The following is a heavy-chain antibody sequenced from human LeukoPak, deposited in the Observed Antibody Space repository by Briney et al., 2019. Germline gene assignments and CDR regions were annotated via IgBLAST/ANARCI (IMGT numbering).Heavy chain of an antibody. CDR3: ATLNYDILTGYLYYFDY. CDR2: LDPEDGET. D-gene: IGHD3-9*01. V-gene: IGHV1-24*01. CDR1: GYTLTELS. Sequence: ASVKVSCKVSGYTLTELSTHWVRQAPGKGLEWMGGLDPEDGETIYAQKFQGRVTMTEDTSTDTAYMELSSLRSEDTAVYYCATLNYDILTGYLYYFDYWGQGTLVTVSS. J-gene: IGHJ4*02.